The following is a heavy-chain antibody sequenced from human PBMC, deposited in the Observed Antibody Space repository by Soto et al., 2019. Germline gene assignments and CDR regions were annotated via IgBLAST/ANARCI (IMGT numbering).Heavy chain of an antibody. CDR3: AREHGGSSWYTDY. CDR2: ISYDGSNK. V-gene: IGHV3-30-3*01. J-gene: IGHJ4*02. CDR1: GFTFSSYA. Sequence: QVQLVESGGGVVQRGRSLRLSCAASGFTFSSYAMHWVRQAPGKGLEWVAVISYDGSNKYYADSVKRRFTISRDNSKNTLYLQMNSLRAEDTAVYYCAREHGGSSWYTDYWGQGTQVTVSS. D-gene: IGHD6-13*01.